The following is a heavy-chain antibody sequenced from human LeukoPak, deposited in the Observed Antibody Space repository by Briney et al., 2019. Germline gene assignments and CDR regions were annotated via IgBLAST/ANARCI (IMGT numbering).Heavy chain of an antibody. CDR1: GGSISSYY. D-gene: IGHD3-22*01. Sequence: SETLSLTCTVSGGSISSYYWSWIRQPPGKGLEWIGSIYYSGSTYYNPSLKSRVTISVDTSKNQFSLKLSSVTAADTAVYYCARQVREDKYYYDSTTSTLDYWGQGTLVTVSS. V-gene: IGHV4-39*01. CDR2: IYYSGST. J-gene: IGHJ4*02. CDR3: ARQVREDKYYYDSTTSTLDY.